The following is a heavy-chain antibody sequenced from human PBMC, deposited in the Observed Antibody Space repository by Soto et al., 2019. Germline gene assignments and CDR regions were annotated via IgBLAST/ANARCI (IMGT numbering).Heavy chain of an antibody. J-gene: IGHJ5*02. CDR2: ISSNATTR. V-gene: IGHV3-48*01. Sequence: EVQLVESGGGLVQPGGSLRLSCVASGFTFNKYSMNWVRQAPGKGLEWVSYISSNATTRDYADSVKGRFTISRDNAKNSLYLQMNSLRAEDTAVYYCVRDRSGSGNWFDPWGQGTLVTVSS. CDR3: VRDRSGSGNWFDP. CDR1: GFTFNKYS. D-gene: IGHD3-10*01.